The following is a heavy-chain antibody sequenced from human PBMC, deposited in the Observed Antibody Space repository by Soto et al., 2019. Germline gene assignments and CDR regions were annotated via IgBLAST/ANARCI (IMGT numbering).Heavy chain of an antibody. Sequence: QVHLVQSGAEVKKAGSSVQVSCKAPGGTFKNNGLSWVRQAPGPGLAWMGGIHPVFGTPNYAQKFQGRLTITADDFTSTVDMELSRLRYEDTAVYYCARENGVAVATIPYYFDYWGPGTLVTVSS. CDR3: ARENGVAVATIPYYFDY. J-gene: IGHJ4*02. D-gene: IGHD5-12*01. CDR1: GGTFKNNG. V-gene: IGHV1-69*01. CDR2: IHPVFGTP.